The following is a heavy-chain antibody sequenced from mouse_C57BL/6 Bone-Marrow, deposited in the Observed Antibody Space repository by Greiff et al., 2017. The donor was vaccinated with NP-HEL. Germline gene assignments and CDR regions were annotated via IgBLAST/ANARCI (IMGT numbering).Heavy chain of an antibody. Sequence: EVQLQQSGPELVKPGASVKISCKASGYSFTGYYMNWVKQSPEKSLEWIGEINPSTGGTTYNQKFKAKATLTVDKSSSTAYMQLKSLTSEDSAVYYRARSRDYVWFAYWGQGTLVTVSA. J-gene: IGHJ3*01. D-gene: IGHD2-4*01. CDR3: ARSRDYVWFAY. CDR2: INPSTGGT. V-gene: IGHV1-42*01. CDR1: GYSFTGYY.